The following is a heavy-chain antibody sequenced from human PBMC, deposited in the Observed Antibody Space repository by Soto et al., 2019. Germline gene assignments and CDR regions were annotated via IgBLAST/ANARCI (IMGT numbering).Heavy chain of an antibody. CDR3: ARVVFGILTGDDY. CDR2: IYYSGST. CDR1: GGSISSGDYY. V-gene: IGHV4-30-4*01. D-gene: IGHD3-9*01. Sequence: PSETLSLTCTVSGGSISSGDYYWSWIRQPPGKGLEWFGYIYYSGSTYYNPSLKSRVTISVDTSKNQFSLKLSSVTAADTAVYYCARVVFGILTGDDYWGQGTLVTVSS. J-gene: IGHJ4*02.